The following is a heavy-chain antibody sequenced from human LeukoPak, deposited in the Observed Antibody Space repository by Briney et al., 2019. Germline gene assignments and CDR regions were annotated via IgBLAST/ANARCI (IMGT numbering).Heavy chain of an antibody. CDR1: GDSVSSNTVA. D-gene: IGHD5-12*01. CDR2: TYYKSKWFN. CDR3: ARDPGWLELDY. J-gene: IGHJ4*02. V-gene: IGHV6-1*01. Sequence: SQTLSLTCAISGDSVSSNTVAWNWIRQSPSRGLEWLGRTYYKSKWFNDYAISVKSRITITPDTSKNQFSLQLNSVTPEDAAVYYCARDPGWLELDYWGQGTLVTVSS.